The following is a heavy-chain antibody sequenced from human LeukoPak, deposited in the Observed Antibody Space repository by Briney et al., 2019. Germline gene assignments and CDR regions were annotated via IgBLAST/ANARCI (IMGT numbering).Heavy chain of an antibody. D-gene: IGHD6-19*01. V-gene: IGHV1-2*02. CDR2: INPNSGGT. CDR1: GYTFTSYA. J-gene: IGHJ3*02. CDR3: ARDPLLRGFIAVGNDAFDI. Sequence: ASVKVSCKASGYTFTSYAMHWVRQAPGQRLEWMGWINPNSGGTNYAQKFQGRVTMTRDTSISTAYMELSRLRSDDTAVYYCARDPLLRGFIAVGNDAFDIWGQGTMVTVSS.